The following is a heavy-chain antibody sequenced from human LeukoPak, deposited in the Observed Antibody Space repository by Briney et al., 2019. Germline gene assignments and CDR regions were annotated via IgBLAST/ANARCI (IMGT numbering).Heavy chain of an antibody. CDR2: ISGSGGST. V-gene: IGHV3-23*01. CDR1: GFIFPDYW. CDR3: AKDRVGGAFDI. J-gene: IGHJ3*02. Sequence: GGSMRLSCAASGFIFPDYWMHWVRQAPGKGLEWVSAISGSGGSTYYADSVKGRFTISRDNSKNTLYLQMNSLRAEDTAVYYCAKDRVGGAFDIWGQGTMVTVSS.